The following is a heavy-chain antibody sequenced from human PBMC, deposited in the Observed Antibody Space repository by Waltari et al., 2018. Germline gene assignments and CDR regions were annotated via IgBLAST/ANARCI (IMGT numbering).Heavy chain of an antibody. V-gene: IGHV1-8*01. CDR2: MNPNSGNT. D-gene: IGHD3-22*01. CDR3: AAGEGYSDSSGYYVGNWFDP. J-gene: IGHJ5*02. Sequence: QVQLVQSGAEVKKPGASVKVSCKASGYTFTSYDINWVRQATGQGLGWMGWMNPNSGNTGYAQKFQGRDTMTRNSSISTADMEVSSLGSEDTAVYYCAAGEGYSDSSGYYVGNWFDPRGQGTLVTVSS. CDR1: GYTFTSYD.